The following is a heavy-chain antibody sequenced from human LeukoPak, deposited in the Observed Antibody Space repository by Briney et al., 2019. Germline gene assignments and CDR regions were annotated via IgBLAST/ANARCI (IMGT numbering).Heavy chain of an antibody. V-gene: IGHV3-48*04. J-gene: IGHJ3*02. CDR2: ISSSSSTI. Sequence: PGGSLRLSCAASGFTFSSYSMNWVRQAPGKGLEWVSYISSSSSTIYYADSVKGRFTISRDNAKNSLYLQMNSLRAEDTAVYYCARDPDITMIVVVPGNAFDIWGQGTMVTVSS. CDR1: GFTFSSYS. D-gene: IGHD3-22*01. CDR3: ARDPDITMIVVVPGNAFDI.